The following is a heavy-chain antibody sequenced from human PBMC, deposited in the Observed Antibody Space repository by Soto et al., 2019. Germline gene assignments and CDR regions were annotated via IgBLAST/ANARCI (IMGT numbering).Heavy chain of an antibody. CDR1: GFTFSAYT. CDR2: IIQSGET. J-gene: IGHJ4*02. Sequence: EVLLLESGGGLVRSGGSLRLTCATSGFTFSAYTFSWVRQAPGAGLEWVSAIIQSGETFYADSVKGRFSISRDDSNNMLYLQMHSLRADDTAVYYCAKDHQPDGLWPFAHWGQGALVTVSS. CDR3: AKDHQPDGLWPFAH. V-gene: IGHV3-23*01. D-gene: IGHD2-2*01.